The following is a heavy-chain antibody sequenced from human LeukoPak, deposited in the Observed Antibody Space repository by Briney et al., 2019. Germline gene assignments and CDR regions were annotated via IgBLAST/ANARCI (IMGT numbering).Heavy chain of an antibody. CDR2: ISGDGGST. J-gene: IGHJ4*02. D-gene: IGHD3-22*01. CDR3: AKEPYYDSSGYLDY. V-gene: IGHV3-43*02. Sequence: GGSLRLSCAASGFTLDDYAMHWVRQAPGKGLEWVSLISGDGGSTYYADSVKGRFTISRDNSKNSLYLQMNSLRTEDTALYYCAKEPYYDSSGYLDYWGQGTLVTVSS. CDR1: GFTLDDYA.